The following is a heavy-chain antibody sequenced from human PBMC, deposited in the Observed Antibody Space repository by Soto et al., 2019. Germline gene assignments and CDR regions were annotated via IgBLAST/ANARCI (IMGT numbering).Heavy chain of an antibody. J-gene: IGHJ4*02. V-gene: IGHV4-59*01. CDR2: MYYSGGS. Sequence: SETLSLTCTVSGASMNNYYGSWVRQPPGKGLEWIGYMYYSGGSNSNPSLKGRVTISVDTSKNQISLKLTSVTAADTAVYYCVRSGHSFGGVMWGQGTLVTVSS. CDR1: GASMNNYY. CDR3: VRSGHSFGGVM. D-gene: IGHD3-16*01.